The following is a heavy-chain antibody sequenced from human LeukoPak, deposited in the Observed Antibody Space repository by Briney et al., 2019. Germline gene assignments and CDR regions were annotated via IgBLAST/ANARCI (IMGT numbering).Heavy chain of an antibody. D-gene: IGHD3-10*01. J-gene: IGHJ4*02. V-gene: IGHV3-30*03. CDR2: ISYDGSNK. Sequence: PGWSLRLSCAASGFTFSSYGMHWVRQAPGKGLEWVAVISYDGSNKYYADSVKGRFTISRDNSKNTLYLQMNSLRAEDTAVYYCARDFGGNYFVSSGQGTLVTVSS. CDR1: GFTFSSYG. CDR3: ARDFGGNYFVS.